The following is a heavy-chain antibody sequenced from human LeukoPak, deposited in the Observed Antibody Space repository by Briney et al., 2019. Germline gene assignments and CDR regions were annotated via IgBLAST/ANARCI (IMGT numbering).Heavy chain of an antibody. CDR1: GGTFSTFP. J-gene: IGHJ4*02. V-gene: IGHV1-69*02. CDR3: ARQPPYHSGSGSFYFDF. Sequence: SVKVSCKASGGTFSTFPMSWMRQAPGQGLEWMGRIIPNLGIVNYAQMFQGRVTITADKFTSTAYMELSSLRSEDTAVYYCARQPPYHSGSGSFYFDFWGQGTLVTVSS. CDR2: IIPNLGIV. D-gene: IGHD3-10*01.